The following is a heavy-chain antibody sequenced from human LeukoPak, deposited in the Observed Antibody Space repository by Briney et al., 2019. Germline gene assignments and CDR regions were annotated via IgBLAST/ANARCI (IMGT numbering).Heavy chain of an antibody. CDR2: ISSSSNYI. J-gene: IGHJ4*02. CDR1: GFTFNNYC. D-gene: IGHD3-3*01. V-gene: IGHV3-21*01. Sequence: GGSLRLSCAASGFTFNNYCMNWVRQAPGKGLEWVSSISSSSNYIYYADSVKGRFTISRDNAKNSLYPQMNSLRAEDTAVYYCARDLTDDFWSGYHFDYWGQGTLVTVSS. CDR3: ARDLTDDFWSGYHFDY.